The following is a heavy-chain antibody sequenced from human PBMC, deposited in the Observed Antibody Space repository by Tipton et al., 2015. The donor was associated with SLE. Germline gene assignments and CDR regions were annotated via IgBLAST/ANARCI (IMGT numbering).Heavy chain of an antibody. J-gene: IGHJ4*02. CDR2: IYYSGST. Sequence: TLSLTCTVSGGSISSGDYYWSWIRQPPGKGLEWIGYIYYSGSTYYNPSLKSRVTISVDTSKNQFSLKLSSVTAADTAVYYCAREYGSGPPPYRGADYCGQVTLVTVSS. D-gene: IGHD3-10*01. V-gene: IGHV4-30-4*01. CDR1: GGSISSGDYY. CDR3: AREYGSGPPPYRGADY.